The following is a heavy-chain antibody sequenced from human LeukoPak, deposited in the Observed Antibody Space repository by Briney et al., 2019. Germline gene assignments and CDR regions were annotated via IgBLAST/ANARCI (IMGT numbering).Heavy chain of an antibody. CDR3: ARDRQTSCTSATCSFDHFDY. J-gene: IGHJ4*02. Sequence: GGSLRLSCAAPGFTFSTYNMNWVRQAPGKGLEGGSSISGRSFYIYYAESVKGRFTISRDNAKNSLYMQMNNVGAEDTAVYYCARDRQTSCTSATCSFDHFDYWGQGTLVTVSS. CDR1: GFTFSTYN. CDR2: ISGRSFYI. V-gene: IGHV3-21*01. D-gene: IGHD2-2*01.